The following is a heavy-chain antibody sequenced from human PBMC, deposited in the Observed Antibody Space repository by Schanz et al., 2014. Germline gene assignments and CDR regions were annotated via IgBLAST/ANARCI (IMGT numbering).Heavy chain of an antibody. Sequence: EVQLVESGGGLIQPGGSLRLSCAVSGFTASTNYMTWVRQAPGKGLECVSVLYTGGSTFYAESVRGRFFISRDSSKNTLFLHMNSLRAEDTAVYYCVRDAGRDGYNLAFDVWGQGTLVTVSS. CDR2: LYTGGST. D-gene: IGHD1-1*01. V-gene: IGHV3-53*01. CDR1: GFTASTNY. J-gene: IGHJ3*01. CDR3: VRDAGRDGYNLAFDV.